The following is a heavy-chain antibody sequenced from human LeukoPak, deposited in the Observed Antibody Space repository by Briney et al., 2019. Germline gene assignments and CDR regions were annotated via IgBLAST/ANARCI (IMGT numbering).Heavy chain of an antibody. V-gene: IGHV4-59*01. Sequence: SETLSLTCTVSGGSISSYYWSWIRQPPGKGLEWIGYIYYSGSTNYNPSLKSRVTISVDTSKNQFSLKLSSVTAADTAAYYCARVRWFGEFYDAFDIWGQGTMVTVSS. CDR1: GGSISSYY. D-gene: IGHD3-10*01. CDR2: IYYSGST. J-gene: IGHJ3*02. CDR3: ARVRWFGEFYDAFDI.